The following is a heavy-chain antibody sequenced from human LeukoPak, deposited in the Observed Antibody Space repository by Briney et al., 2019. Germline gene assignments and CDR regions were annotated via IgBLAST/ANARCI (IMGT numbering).Heavy chain of an antibody. Sequence: GGSLRLSCAASGCTFSSYAMSWVRQAPGKGLGWGSAISGSGGSTYYADSVKGRFTISRDNAQNSLSLQMNSLRADDTAVYYCARDSYSSFPEWFDPWGQGTLVTVSS. D-gene: IGHD6-6*01. CDR3: ARDSYSSFPEWFDP. J-gene: IGHJ5*02. CDR1: GCTFSSYA. V-gene: IGHV3-23*01. CDR2: ISGSGGST.